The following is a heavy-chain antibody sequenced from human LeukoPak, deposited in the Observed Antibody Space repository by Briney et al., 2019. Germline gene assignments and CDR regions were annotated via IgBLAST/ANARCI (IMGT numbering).Heavy chain of an antibody. J-gene: IGHJ4*02. CDR1: GGSFSGYY. V-gene: IGHV4-34*01. Sequence: SETLSLTCAVYGGSFSGYYWNWIRQPPGKGLEWIGEINHSGRTNYNPSLKSRVTISVDTSKKQFSLKLSSVTAADTAVYYCARAILTGSSRYYFDYWGQGTLVTVSS. CDR3: ARAILTGSSRYYFDY. D-gene: IGHD3-9*01. CDR2: INHSGRT.